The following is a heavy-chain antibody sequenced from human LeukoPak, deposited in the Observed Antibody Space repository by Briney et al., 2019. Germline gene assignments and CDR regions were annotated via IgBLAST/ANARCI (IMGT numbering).Heavy chain of an antibody. Sequence: GGSLRLSCAASGFTFSSYWMHWVRQAPGKGLVWVSRINSDGSSTSYADSVKGRFTISRDNAKNTLYLQMNSLRAEDTAVYYCARDVDFWSGSGWFDPWGQGTLVTVSS. CDR1: GFTFSSYW. CDR2: INSDGSST. CDR3: ARDVDFWSGSGWFDP. J-gene: IGHJ5*02. V-gene: IGHV3-74*01. D-gene: IGHD3-3*01.